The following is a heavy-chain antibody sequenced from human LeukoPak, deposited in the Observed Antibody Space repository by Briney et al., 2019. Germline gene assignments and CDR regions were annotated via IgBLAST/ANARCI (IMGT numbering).Heavy chain of an antibody. Sequence: SGTLSLTCAVSGGSISSGNWRSWVRQAPGKGLEWIGEIYHSGSTNYNPSLKSRVTISVDKSKNQFSLNLSSMTAADTAVYYCARVTVAAGIWSFAYWGQGTLVTVSS. CDR1: GGSISSGNW. V-gene: IGHV4-4*02. D-gene: IGHD6-13*01. CDR3: ARVTVAAGIWSFAY. J-gene: IGHJ4*02. CDR2: IYHSGST.